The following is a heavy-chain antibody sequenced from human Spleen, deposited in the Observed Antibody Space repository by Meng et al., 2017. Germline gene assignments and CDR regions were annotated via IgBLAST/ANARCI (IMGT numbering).Heavy chain of an antibody. CDR1: GFTFSNYG. CDR3: ARDPDRGGSNTFDY. V-gene: IGHV3-23*01. Sequence: GESLKISCAASGFTFSNYGMSWVRQAPGKGLEWVSAIRDSGGSTYYADSVKGRFTISRDNAKNSLYLQMNALRAEDAAVYYCARDPDRGGSNTFDYWGQGTQVTVSS. J-gene: IGHJ4*02. D-gene: IGHD2-15*01. CDR2: IRDSGGST.